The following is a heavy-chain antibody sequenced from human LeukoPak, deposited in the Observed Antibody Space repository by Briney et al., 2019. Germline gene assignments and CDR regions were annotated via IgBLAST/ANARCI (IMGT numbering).Heavy chain of an antibody. CDR2: IYYSGST. CDR1: DGSISSYY. D-gene: IGHD5-18*01. V-gene: IGHV4-59*01. Sequence: PSETLSLTCAVSDGSISSYYWRWIRQPPGKGLEWIGYIYYSGSTNYNPSLKSRVTISIDTSKNQFSLKLSSVTAADTAVYYCERGTRSSYILEYWGQGTLVTVSS. J-gene: IGHJ4*02. CDR3: ERGTRSSYILEY.